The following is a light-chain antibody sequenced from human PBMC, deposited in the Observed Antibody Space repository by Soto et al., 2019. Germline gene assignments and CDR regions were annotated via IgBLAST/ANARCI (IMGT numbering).Light chain of an antibody. Sequence: EIVLTQSPGTLSLSPGERATLSCRASQSVSSYLAWYQQKPGQAPRLLIYDASTRATGISARFSGSGSGTDFTLTISRVEPEDFAVYYCQQRSNWPVTCGQGTKVEVK. V-gene: IGKV3-11*01. CDR3: QQRSNWPVT. CDR2: DAS. J-gene: IGKJ1*01. CDR1: QSVSSY.